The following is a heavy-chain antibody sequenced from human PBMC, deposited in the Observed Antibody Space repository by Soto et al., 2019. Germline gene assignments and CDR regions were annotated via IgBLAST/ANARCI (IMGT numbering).Heavy chain of an antibody. D-gene: IGHD3-10*01. J-gene: IGHJ4*02. Sequence: GGSLRLSCSASGFTFSSYGMHWVRQAPGKGLEWVAVISYDGSNKYYADSVKGRFTISRDNSKNTLYLQMNSLRAEDTAVYYCAKAMVRGVIKSYYFDYWGQGTLVTVSS. CDR1: GFTFSSYG. CDR3: AKAMVRGVIKSYYFDY. CDR2: ISYDGSNK. V-gene: IGHV3-30*18.